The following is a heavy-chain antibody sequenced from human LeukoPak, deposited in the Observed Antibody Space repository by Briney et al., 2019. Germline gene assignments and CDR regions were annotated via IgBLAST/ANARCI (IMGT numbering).Heavy chain of an antibody. J-gene: IGHJ5*02. CDR3: ARDSPRTGP. CDR2: IDSDGSGT. Sequence: PGGSLRLSCAASGFTFSSYWMHWVRQVPGKGLVWVSHIDSDGSGTTYADSVKGRFTNSRDNARNTLYLQMNSLRDEDTAVYYCARDSPRTGPWGQGTLVTVSS. CDR1: GFTFSSYW. V-gene: IGHV3-74*01. D-gene: IGHD1-1*01.